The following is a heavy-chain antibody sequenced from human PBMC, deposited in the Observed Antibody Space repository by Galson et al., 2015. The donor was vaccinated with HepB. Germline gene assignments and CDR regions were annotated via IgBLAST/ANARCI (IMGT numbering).Heavy chain of an antibody. J-gene: IGHJ3*02. Sequence: SVKVSCKASGYIFSNYAMNWVRQAPGQGLEWMGWIHTNTGNPTYAQGFTGRFAFSLDTSVITAHLQINNLKAEDTAVYYCARGRYGDYANDAFDIWGQGTMVTVSS. D-gene: IGHD5-12*01. CDR2: IHTNTGNP. CDR3: ARGRYGDYANDAFDI. CDR1: GYIFSNYA. V-gene: IGHV7-4-1*02.